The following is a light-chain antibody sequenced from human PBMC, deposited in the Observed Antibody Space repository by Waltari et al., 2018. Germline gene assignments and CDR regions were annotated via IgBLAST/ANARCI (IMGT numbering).Light chain of an antibody. CDR2: GND. V-gene: IGLV1-44*01. CDR3: AAWDESLKGWV. CDR1: SSNIGSNT. J-gene: IGLJ3*02. Sequence: QSVLIQPPSASGTPGQRVTISCFGSSSNIGSNTVDWYQAVPGTAPKLLIHGNDQRPSGVPDRFAGSKSGASGSLASSGLQPEDETDYYCAAWDESLKGWVFGGGTRLTVL.